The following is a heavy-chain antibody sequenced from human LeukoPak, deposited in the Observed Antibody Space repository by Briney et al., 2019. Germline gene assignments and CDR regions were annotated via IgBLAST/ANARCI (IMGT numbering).Heavy chain of an antibody. D-gene: IGHD2/OR15-2a*01. Sequence: GASLRLSCAASGFTFSSYAMSWDRQAPGKGLEWVSAISGSGGSTYYADSVKGRFTISRDNSKNTLYLQMNSLRAEDTAVYYCAKEGIYFPRARADYWGQGTLVTVSS. CDR3: AKEGIYFPRARADY. CDR1: GFTFSSYA. V-gene: IGHV3-23*01. CDR2: ISGSGGST. J-gene: IGHJ4*02.